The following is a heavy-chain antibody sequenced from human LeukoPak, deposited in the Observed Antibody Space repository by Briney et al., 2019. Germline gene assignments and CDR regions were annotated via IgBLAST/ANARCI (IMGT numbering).Heavy chain of an antibody. D-gene: IGHD6-19*01. CDR2: INHSGST. CDR3: ATLAIAVAAPFDY. Sequence: SETLSLTCAVCGGSFSGYYWSWIRQPPGKGLEWIGEINHSGSTNYNPSLKSRVTISVDTSKNQFSLKLSSVTAADTAVYYCATLAIAVAAPFDYWGQGTLVTVSS. V-gene: IGHV4-34*01. J-gene: IGHJ4*02. CDR1: GGSFSGYY.